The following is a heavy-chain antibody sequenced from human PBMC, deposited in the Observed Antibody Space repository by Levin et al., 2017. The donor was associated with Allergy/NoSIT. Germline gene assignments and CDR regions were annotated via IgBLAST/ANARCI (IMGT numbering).Heavy chain of an antibody. J-gene: IGHJ6*03. V-gene: IGHV3-15*01. CDR3: TTNQWLVLEYYYYYMDV. D-gene: IGHD6-19*01. CDR1: GFTFSNAW. CDR2: IKSKTDGGTT. Sequence: PGGSLRLSCAASGFTFSNAWMSWVRQAPGKGLEWVGRIKSKTDGGTTDYAAPVKGRFTISRDDSKNTLYLQMNSLKTEDTAVYYCTTNQWLVLEYYYYYMDVWGKGTTVTVSS.